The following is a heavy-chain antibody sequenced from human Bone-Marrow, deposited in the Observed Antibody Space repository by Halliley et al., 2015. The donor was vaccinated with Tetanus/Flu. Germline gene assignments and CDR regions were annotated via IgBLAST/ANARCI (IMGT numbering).Heavy chain of an antibody. V-gene: IGHV3-74*01. Sequence: SLRLSCVASGFTVSGHWIHWVRQSPGKGLEWVSRINTDGTVTNYADSVIGRFTMSRDTARNTCFLEMSSLTVEDSAVYYCARKAMTGVGPWKFSGLDVWGQGTTVTVSS. CDR2: INTDGTVT. CDR1: GFTVSGHW. D-gene: IGHD1-1*01. J-gene: IGHJ6*02. CDR3: ARKAMTGVGPWKFSGLDV.